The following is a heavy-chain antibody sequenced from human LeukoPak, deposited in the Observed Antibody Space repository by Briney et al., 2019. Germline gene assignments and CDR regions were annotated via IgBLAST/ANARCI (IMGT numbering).Heavy chain of an antibody. D-gene: IGHD1-20*01. CDR2: INHSGST. J-gene: IGHJ6*02. V-gene: IGHV4-34*01. Sequence: PSETLSLTCAVYGGSFSGYYWSWIRQPPGKGLEWIGEINHSGSTNYNPSLKSRVTISVDTSKNQFSLKLSSVTAADTAVYYCARAGYNYVGYYYGMDVWGQGTTVTVSS. CDR3: ARAGYNYVGYYYGMDV. CDR1: GGSFSGYY.